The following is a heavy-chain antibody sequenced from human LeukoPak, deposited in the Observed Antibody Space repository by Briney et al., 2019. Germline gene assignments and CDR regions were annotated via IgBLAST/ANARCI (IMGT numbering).Heavy chain of an antibody. CDR1: GGSFSGYY. CDR2: INHSGST. Sequence: SETLSLTCAVYGGSFSGYYWSWIRQPPGKGLEWIGEINHSGSTNYNPSLKSRVTISVDTSKNQFSLKLSSVTAADTAVYYCARQGDWNGTQDAFDIWGQGTMVTVSS. CDR3: ARQGDWNGTQDAFDI. V-gene: IGHV4-34*01. D-gene: IGHD1-1*01. J-gene: IGHJ3*02.